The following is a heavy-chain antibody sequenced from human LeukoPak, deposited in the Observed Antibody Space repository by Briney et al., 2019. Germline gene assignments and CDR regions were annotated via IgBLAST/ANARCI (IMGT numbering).Heavy chain of an antibody. CDR1: GYTFTSYG. V-gene: IGHV1-18*01. D-gene: IGHD2-15*01. CDR3: AREGYCSGGTCYSGSIDY. CDR2: VSGYNVNT. J-gene: IGHJ4*02. Sequence: AASVKVSCKASGYTFTSYGISWVRQAPGQGLEWMVWVSGYNVNTNYAQELQGRVTMTTDTITSTAYMELRSLRSDDTAVYYCAREGYCSGGTCYSGSIDYWGQGTLVTVSS.